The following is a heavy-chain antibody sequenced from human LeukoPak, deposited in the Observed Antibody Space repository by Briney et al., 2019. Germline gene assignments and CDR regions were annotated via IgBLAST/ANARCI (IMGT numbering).Heavy chain of an antibody. CDR1: GFTFSSYA. J-gene: IGHJ5*02. CDR2: ISGSGGST. Sequence: GGSLRLSRAAAGFTFSSYAMSWVSQPPGKGLEWASAISGSGGSTYYADSVKGRFTISRDNSKNTLYLQMNSLRAEDTAVYYCAKVAGSSWGFDPWGQGTLVTVSS. D-gene: IGHD2-2*01. CDR3: AKVAGSSWGFDP. V-gene: IGHV3-23*01.